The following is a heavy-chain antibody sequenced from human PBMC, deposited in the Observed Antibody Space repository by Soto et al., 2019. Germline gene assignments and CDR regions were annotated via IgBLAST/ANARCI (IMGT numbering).Heavy chain of an antibody. CDR1: GFTFSSYG. D-gene: IGHD1-1*01. CDR3: AKDGTLQLGAP. J-gene: IGHJ5*02. Sequence: GGSLRLSCAASGFTFSSYGMHWVRQAPGKGLEWVAVISYDGSNKYYADSVKGRFTISRDNSKNTLYLQMNSLRAEDTAVYYCAKDGTLQLGAPWGQGTLVTVSS. V-gene: IGHV3-30*18. CDR2: ISYDGSNK.